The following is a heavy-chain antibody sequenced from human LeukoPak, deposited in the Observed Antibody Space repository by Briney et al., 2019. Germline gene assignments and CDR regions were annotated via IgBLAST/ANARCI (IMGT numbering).Heavy chain of an antibody. Sequence: PGRSLRLSCAASGFTFGDYAMHWVRQAPGNGLEWVSGISWNSGSIGYADSVKGRFTISRDNAENSLYLQMNSLRAEDTALYYCAKDNRIAVAGPLDYWGQGTLVTVSS. CDR1: GFTFGDYA. D-gene: IGHD6-19*01. J-gene: IGHJ4*02. CDR3: AKDNRIAVAGPLDY. V-gene: IGHV3-9*01. CDR2: ISWNSGSI.